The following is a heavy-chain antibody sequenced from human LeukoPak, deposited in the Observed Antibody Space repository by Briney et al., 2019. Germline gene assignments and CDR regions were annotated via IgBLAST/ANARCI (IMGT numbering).Heavy chain of an antibody. CDR2: ISSSSSYI. Sequence: GGSLRLSCAASGFTFSSYSMNWVRQAPGKGLEWVSSISSSSSYIYYADSVKGRFTISRDNAKNSLYLQMNSLRAEDTALYYCAKDGSGSYGKPIDYWGQGTLVTVSS. CDR3: AKDGSGSYGKPIDY. CDR1: GFTFSSYS. J-gene: IGHJ4*02. V-gene: IGHV3-21*04. D-gene: IGHD3-10*01.